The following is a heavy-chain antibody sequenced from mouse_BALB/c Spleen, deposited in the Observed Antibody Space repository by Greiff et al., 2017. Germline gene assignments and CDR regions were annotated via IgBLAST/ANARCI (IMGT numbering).Heavy chain of an antibody. J-gene: IGHJ4*01. CDR3: ARAGYDYDAFYYAMDY. V-gene: IGHV5-9-4*01. CDR1: GFTFSSYA. Sequence: EVQGVESGGGLVKPGGSLKLSCAASGFTFSSYAMSWVRQSPEKRLEWVAEISSGGSYTYYPDTVTGRFTISRDNAKNTLYLEMSSLRSEDTAMYYCARAGYDYDAFYYAMDYWGQGTSVTGSS. D-gene: IGHD2-4*01. CDR2: ISSGGSYT.